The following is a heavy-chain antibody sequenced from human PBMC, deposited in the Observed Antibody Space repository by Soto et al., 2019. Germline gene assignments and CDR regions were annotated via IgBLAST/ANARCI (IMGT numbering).Heavy chain of an antibody. CDR1: GFTFSSYA. Sequence: GGSLRLSCAASGFTFSSYAMHRVRQAPGKGLEWVAVISYDGSNKYYADSVKGRFTISRDNSKNTLYLQMNSLRAEDTAVYYCAREYCSGGSCYSYYFDYWGQGTLVTVSS. CDR3: AREYCSGGSCYSYYFDY. CDR2: ISYDGSNK. V-gene: IGHV3-30-3*01. D-gene: IGHD2-15*01. J-gene: IGHJ4*02.